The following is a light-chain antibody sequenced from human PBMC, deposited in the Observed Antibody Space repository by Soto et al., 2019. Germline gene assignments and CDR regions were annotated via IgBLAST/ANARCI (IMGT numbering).Light chain of an antibody. CDR3: QQRSNWLT. CDR2: DAS. CDR1: QSVSSY. V-gene: IGKV3-11*01. Sequence: EIVLTQSPATLSLSPGERATLSCRASQSVSSYLAWYQQKPGQAPRLLIYDASNRATGIPARFSGSESGTDFTITIRSLEPEDFAVYYCQQRSNWLTFGGGTKVEIK. J-gene: IGKJ4*01.